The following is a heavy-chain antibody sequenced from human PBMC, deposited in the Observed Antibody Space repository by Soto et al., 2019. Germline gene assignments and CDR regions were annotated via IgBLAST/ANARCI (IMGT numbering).Heavy chain of an antibody. J-gene: IGHJ4*01. CDR1: GFTFSSYS. CDR3: VSPATHGRKYYFQW. V-gene: IGHV3-21*01. Sequence: GGSLRLSCAASGFTFSSYSMTWVRQAPGKGLEWVSSISISSSYIYYADSVKGRFTISRDNAKNSLYLQMNRLRAEDTAVYYCVSPATHGRKYYFQWWGHGTLVTV. CDR2: ISISSSYI.